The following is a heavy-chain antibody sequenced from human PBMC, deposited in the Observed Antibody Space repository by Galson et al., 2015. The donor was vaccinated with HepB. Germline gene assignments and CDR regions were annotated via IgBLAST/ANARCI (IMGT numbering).Heavy chain of an antibody. CDR2: IVPIFDTV. D-gene: IGHD3-10*01. Sequence: SVKVSCKASGGTFNGYTISWVRQAPGQGLEWMGGIVPIFDTVYYAQKFQGRVTITADEPTSTAYMELRSLRSEDTAVYYCARDMAPYYYYMDVWGKGTTVTVSS. CDR1: GGTFNGYT. V-gene: IGHV1-69*13. CDR3: ARDMAPYYYYMDV. J-gene: IGHJ6*03.